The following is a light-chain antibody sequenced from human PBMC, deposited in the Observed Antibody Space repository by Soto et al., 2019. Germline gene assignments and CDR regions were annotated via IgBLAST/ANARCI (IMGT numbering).Light chain of an antibody. Sequence: QAVVTQSPSASGTPGQRVTISCSGSSSNIGSNTVNWYQQLPGTAPKLLIYTDYQRPSGVPDRFSGSKSGTSASLAISGLQSEDEADYYCAAWDDSLNGVVFGGGTKVTVL. V-gene: IGLV1-44*01. CDR2: TDY. J-gene: IGLJ2*01. CDR3: AAWDDSLNGVV. CDR1: SSNIGSNT.